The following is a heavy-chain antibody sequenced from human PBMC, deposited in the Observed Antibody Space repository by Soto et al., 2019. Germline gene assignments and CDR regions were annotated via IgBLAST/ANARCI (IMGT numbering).Heavy chain of an antibody. J-gene: IGHJ4*02. Sequence: PGGSLRLSCAASGFTFSNAWMNWVRQAPGKGLEWVGRIKSKTDGGTTDYAAPVKGRFTISRDDSKNTLYLQMNSLKTEDTAVYYCTTVDYYDSSGYLVYYFDYWGQGTLVTVSS. CDR3: TTVDYYDSSGYLVYYFDY. V-gene: IGHV3-15*07. CDR1: GFTFSNAW. D-gene: IGHD3-22*01. CDR2: IKSKTDGGTT.